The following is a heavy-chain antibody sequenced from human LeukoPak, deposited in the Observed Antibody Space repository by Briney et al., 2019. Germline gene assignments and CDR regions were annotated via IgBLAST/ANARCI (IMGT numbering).Heavy chain of an antibody. V-gene: IGHV3-30*04. J-gene: IGHJ3*02. CDR1: GFTFSSYT. Sequence: GGSLRLSCAASGFTFSSYTMHWVRQAPGKGLEWVAVISYDGSNKFYADSVKCRFTISRDNSKNTLFLQMNSLRPEDTALYYCARDYTVVKAFDIWGQGTMVTVSS. D-gene: IGHD4-23*01. CDR3: ARDYTVVKAFDI. CDR2: ISYDGSNK.